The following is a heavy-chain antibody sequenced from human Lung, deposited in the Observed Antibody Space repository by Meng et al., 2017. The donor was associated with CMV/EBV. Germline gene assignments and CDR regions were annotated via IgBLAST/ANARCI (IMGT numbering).Heavy chain of an antibody. CDR2: IPHRGSS. Sequence: QGQLREAGPALVKPSDTLSLHCAVSGESITNQNWWAWVRPPPGKGLEWIGEIPHRGSSAYNPSLKSRVSMSIDKSKNQFSLKLTSVTAADTAVYHCLRRSGGSVWGQGTLVTVSS. CDR1: GESITNQNW. V-gene: IGHV4-4*02. J-gene: IGHJ1*01. CDR3: LRRSGGSV. D-gene: IGHD3-10*01.